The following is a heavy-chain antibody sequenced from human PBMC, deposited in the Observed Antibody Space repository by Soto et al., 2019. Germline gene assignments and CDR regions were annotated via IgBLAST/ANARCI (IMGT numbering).Heavy chain of an antibody. V-gene: IGHV3-23*01. Sequence: GGSLRLSCAASGFTFSGYAMSWVRQAPGKGLEWVSAISGSGGSTYYADSVKGRFTISRDNSKNTLYLQMNSLRAEDTAVYYCAKPPYDILTAKTQPNQVDYWGQGTLVTVSS. CDR2: ISGSGGST. D-gene: IGHD3-9*01. CDR3: AKPPYDILTAKTQPNQVDY. CDR1: GFTFSGYA. J-gene: IGHJ4*02.